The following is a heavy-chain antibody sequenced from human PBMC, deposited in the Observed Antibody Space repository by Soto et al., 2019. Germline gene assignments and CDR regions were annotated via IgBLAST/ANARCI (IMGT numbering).Heavy chain of an antibody. D-gene: IGHD3-22*01. J-gene: IGHJ6*02. Sequence: AGGSLRLSCAASGFTFSSYAMSWVRQAPGKGLEWVSAISGSGGSTYYADSVKGRFTISRDNSKNTLYLQMNSLRAEDTAVYYCAKIIFQRITMIVVVSSGMDVWGQGTTVTVSS. V-gene: IGHV3-23*01. CDR1: GFTFSSYA. CDR2: ISGSGGST. CDR3: AKIIFQRITMIVVVSSGMDV.